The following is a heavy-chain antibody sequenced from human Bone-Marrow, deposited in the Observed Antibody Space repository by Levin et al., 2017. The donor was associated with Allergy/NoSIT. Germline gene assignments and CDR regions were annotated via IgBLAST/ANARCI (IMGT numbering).Heavy chain of an antibody. CDR3: AREMDYGDYYYLDL. D-gene: IGHD4-17*01. J-gene: IGHJ4*02. CDR2: ISYRGTT. V-gene: IGHV4-59*01. Sequence: ESLKISCTVSGGSISGYYWSWIRQPPGKGLEWIGYISYRGTTNYNPSLESRVTISMDTSKNQLSLKLSSVTAADTAVYYCAREMDYGDYYYLDLWGQGTLVTVSS. CDR1: GGSISGYY.